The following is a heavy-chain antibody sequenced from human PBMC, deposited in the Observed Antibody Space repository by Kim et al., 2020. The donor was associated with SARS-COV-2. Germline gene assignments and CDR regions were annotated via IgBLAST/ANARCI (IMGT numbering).Heavy chain of an antibody. D-gene: IGHD3-22*01. V-gene: IGHV3-23*01. CDR1: GFTFSSYA. CDR2: ISGSGGST. CDR3: AKVLGLSSSGYYLRY. Sequence: GGSLRLSCAASGFTFSSYAMSWVRQAPGKGLEWVSAISGSGGSTYYADSVKGRFTISRDNSKNTLYLQMNSLRAEDTAVYYCAKVLGLSSSGYYLRYWGQGTLVTVSS. J-gene: IGHJ4*02.